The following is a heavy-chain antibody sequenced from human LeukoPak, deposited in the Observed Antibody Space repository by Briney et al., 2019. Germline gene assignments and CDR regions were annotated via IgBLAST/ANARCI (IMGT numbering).Heavy chain of an antibody. V-gene: IGHV3-7*01. J-gene: IGHJ4*02. CDR1: GFTFSNAW. Sequence: GGSLRLSCAASGFTFSNAWMAWVLQAPGKGLEWVANINQDGSTKQYVDSVRGRFTISRDNAKNSLYLQMNSLRAEDTALYHCARDMSGSLDYWGQGTLVTVSS. CDR3: ARDMSGSLDY. D-gene: IGHD6-13*01. CDR2: INQDGSTK.